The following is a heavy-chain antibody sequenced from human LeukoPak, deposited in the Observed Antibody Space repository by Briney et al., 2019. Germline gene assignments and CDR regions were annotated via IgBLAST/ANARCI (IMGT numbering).Heavy chain of an antibody. D-gene: IGHD3-3*01. Sequence: GGSLRLSCAASGFTFGVYAMSWVRQAPGKGLEWISTIVGSGDSTWYADSVKGRFTISRDNAKNTLHLQMNSLRAEDTAVYYCARGGYYGSGRYYFDSWGQGTLVTVSS. CDR2: IVGSGDST. J-gene: IGHJ4*02. CDR1: GFTFGVYA. CDR3: ARGGYYGSGRYYFDS. V-gene: IGHV3-23*01.